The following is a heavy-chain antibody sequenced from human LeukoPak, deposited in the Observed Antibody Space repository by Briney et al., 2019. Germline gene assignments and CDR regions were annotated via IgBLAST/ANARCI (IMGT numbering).Heavy chain of an antibody. Sequence: GGSLRLSCAASGFTFIDAWMSWVRQAPGKGLEWVGRSKSKSAGGTIDYAAPVKGRFTVSRDDSKNAFFLQMNSLRAEDTAVYYCTTDLGIQILPLFAHWGQGIMVTVAS. CDR1: GFTFIDAW. CDR3: TTDLGIQILPLFAH. V-gene: IGHV3-15*01. CDR2: SKSKSAGGTI. J-gene: IGHJ1*01. D-gene: IGHD1-26*01.